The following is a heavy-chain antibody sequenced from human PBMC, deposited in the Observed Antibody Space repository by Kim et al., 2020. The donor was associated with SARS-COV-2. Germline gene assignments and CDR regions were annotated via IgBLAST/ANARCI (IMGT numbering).Heavy chain of an antibody. CDR1: GFTFRSYS. V-gene: IGHV3-23*01. D-gene: IGHD1-26*01. J-gene: IGHJ5*01. CDR3: GKYRSGRIAGDVNWFDS. Sequence: GGSLRLSCAVSGFTFRSYSMSWVRQAPGKGLEWVSIISGGDIATYYADSVKGRFTISRDISKDTLLLQMNSLRAEDTAVYYCGKYRSGRIAGDVNWFDSWGQGTLVTVSS. CDR2: ISGGDIAT.